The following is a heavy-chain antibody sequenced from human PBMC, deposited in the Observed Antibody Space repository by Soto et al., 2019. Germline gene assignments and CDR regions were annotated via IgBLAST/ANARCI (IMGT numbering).Heavy chain of an antibody. CDR2: MHYTGFS. V-gene: IGHV4-59*02. J-gene: IGHJ3*02. Sequence: SETLSLTCSFSGDSVTSHYLTWIRQSPEKGLEWIGYMHYTGFSHYNPSLKSRVTISVDTSNNQFTLQLSSVTAADTAVYYCARLYCSGNSCSFGGAFDIWGQGTMVPVSS. CDR3: ARLYCSGNSCSFGGAFDI. D-gene: IGHD2-2*01. CDR1: GDSVTSHY.